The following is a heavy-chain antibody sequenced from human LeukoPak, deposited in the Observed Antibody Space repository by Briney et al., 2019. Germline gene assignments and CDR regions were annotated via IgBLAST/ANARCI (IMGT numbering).Heavy chain of an antibody. Sequence: GGSLRLSCAASGFTVSSVYMTWVRQAPGKGLEWVSVIYSGGNTYYTDSVKGRFTISRDNFKNTLYLQMNGLRVDDTAVYYCASNGGNSGSFLQLDYWGQGTLLTVSS. CDR3: ASNGGNSGSFLQLDY. CDR2: IYSGGNT. CDR1: GFTVSSVY. D-gene: IGHD1-26*01. J-gene: IGHJ4*02. V-gene: IGHV3-66*02.